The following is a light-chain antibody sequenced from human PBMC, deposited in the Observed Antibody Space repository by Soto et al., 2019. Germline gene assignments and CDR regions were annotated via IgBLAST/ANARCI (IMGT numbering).Light chain of an antibody. J-gene: IGKJ1*01. CDR2: WAS. CDR3: QQYYSTPPVT. CDR1: QSVLYSSNSKNY. Sequence: DIVMTQSPDSLAVSLGERATINCKSSQSVLYSSNSKNYLAWYQQKPGQPPKLLIYWASTRESGVPDRFSGSGSGTDFTITISSLQAEDVAVYYCQQYYSTPPVTFGQGTKVEIK. V-gene: IGKV4-1*01.